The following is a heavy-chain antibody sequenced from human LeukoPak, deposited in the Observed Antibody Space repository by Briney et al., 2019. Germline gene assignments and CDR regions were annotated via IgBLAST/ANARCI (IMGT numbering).Heavy chain of an antibody. V-gene: IGHV5-51*01. CDR3: ARPFDSSGYYYDY. Sequence: TGESLKISCKASGYSFTSYWIGWVRQMPGKGLEWMGIIYPGDSDTRYSPSFQGQVTISADKSISTAYLQWSSLKASDTAMYYCARPFDSSGYYYDYWGQGTLVTVSS. CDR1: GYSFTSYW. J-gene: IGHJ4*02. D-gene: IGHD3-22*01. CDR2: IYPGDSDT.